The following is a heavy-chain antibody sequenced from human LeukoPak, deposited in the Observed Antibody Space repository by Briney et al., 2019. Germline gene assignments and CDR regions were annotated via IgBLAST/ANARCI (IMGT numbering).Heavy chain of an antibody. D-gene: IGHD6-6*01. V-gene: IGHV1-46*01. J-gene: IGHJ4*02. Sequence: ASVKVSCKASGYTFTSYYMHWVRQAPGQGLEWMGIINPSGGSTSYAQKFQGRVTMTRDTSTSTVYMELRSLRSDDTAVYYCARVAALSPLKYWGQGTLVTVSS. CDR2: INPSGGST. CDR3: ARVAALSPLKY. CDR1: GYTFTSYY.